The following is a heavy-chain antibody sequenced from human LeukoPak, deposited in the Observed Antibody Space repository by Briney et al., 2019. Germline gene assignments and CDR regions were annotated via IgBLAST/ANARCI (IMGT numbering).Heavy chain of an antibody. D-gene: IGHD2-8*01. CDR2: IYTSGST. V-gene: IGHV4-61*02. CDR1: GGSISSGSYY. J-gene: IGHJ6*03. CDR3: ARLRNFLGPYCTNGVCYMDV. Sequence: PSETLSLTCTVSGGSISSGSYYWSWIRQPAGKGLEWIGRIYTSGSTNYNPSLKSRVTISVDTSKNQFSLKLSSVTAADTAVYYCARLRNFLGPYCTNGVCYMDVWGKGTTVTVSS.